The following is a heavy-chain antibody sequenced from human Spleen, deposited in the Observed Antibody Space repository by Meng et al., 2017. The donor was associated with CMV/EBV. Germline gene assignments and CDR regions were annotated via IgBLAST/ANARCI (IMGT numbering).Heavy chain of an antibody. V-gene: IGHV3-48*03. CDR3: ARGLTFP. CDR2: ISKSGSTT. CDR1: GFTFSSYE. J-gene: IGHJ5*02. Sequence: GGSLRLSCAASGFTFSSYEFNWVRQAPGKGLEWVSYISKSGSTTYYGESVKGRFTISRDSAINTVYLQMNSLRADDTAVYYCARGLTFPWGQGTLVTVSS.